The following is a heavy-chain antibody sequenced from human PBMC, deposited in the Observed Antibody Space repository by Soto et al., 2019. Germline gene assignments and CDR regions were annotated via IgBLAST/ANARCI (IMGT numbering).Heavy chain of an antibody. CDR2: IYSGGST. Sequence: GGSLSLSCAASGFTVSSNYMSWVRQAPGKGLEWVSVIYSGGSTYYADSVKGRFTISRHNSKNTLYLQMNSMRAEDTAVYYCARDFKLGTAAGTDYWGQGTLVTVSS. J-gene: IGHJ4*02. CDR3: ARDFKLGTAAGTDY. CDR1: GFTVSSNY. V-gene: IGHV3-53*04. D-gene: IGHD6-13*01.